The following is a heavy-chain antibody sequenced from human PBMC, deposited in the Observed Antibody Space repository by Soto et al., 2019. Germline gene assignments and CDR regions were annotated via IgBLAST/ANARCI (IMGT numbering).Heavy chain of an antibody. CDR3: APRRLASYFAH. V-gene: IGHV3-33*01. CDR2: IWYDGSNK. J-gene: IGHJ4*02. Sequence: QVQLVESGGGVVQPGRSLRLSCAASGFTFSSYGMHWVRQAPGKGLEWVAVIWYDGSNKYYADSVKGRFTISRDNSKKTLYIQMTSLRAEDTAVYYCAPRRLASYFAHRGPGTLVTVSS. D-gene: IGHD6-19*01. CDR1: GFTFSSYG.